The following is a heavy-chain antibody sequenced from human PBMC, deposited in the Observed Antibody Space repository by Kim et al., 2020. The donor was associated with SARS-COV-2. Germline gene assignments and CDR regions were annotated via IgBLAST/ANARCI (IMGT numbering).Heavy chain of an antibody. J-gene: IGHJ6*02. Sequence: ADTVEGRFTISRDNSKNTLYLQMNSLRAEDTAVYYCARDRAGNYYYGMDVWGQGTTVTVSS. CDR3: ARDRAGNYYYGMDV. V-gene: IGHV3-30*01. D-gene: IGHD6-13*01.